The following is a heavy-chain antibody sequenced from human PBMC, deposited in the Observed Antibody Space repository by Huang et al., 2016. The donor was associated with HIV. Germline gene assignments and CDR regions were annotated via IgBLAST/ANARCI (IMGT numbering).Heavy chain of an antibody. CDR3: ARRFRVAATRKWFDP. J-gene: IGHJ5*02. Sequence: QVQLQQWGAGLLKPSETLALTCAVYGESLGTYYWAWIRRPPGKGLQGIGEGTDGGDINYNPSLESRVTISVDTSRNQVSLTLTSMTAADTATYYCARRFRVAATRKWFDPWGQGTLVSVSS. D-gene: IGHD3-10*01. CDR1: GESLGTYY. CDR2: GTDGGDI. V-gene: IGHV4-34*01.